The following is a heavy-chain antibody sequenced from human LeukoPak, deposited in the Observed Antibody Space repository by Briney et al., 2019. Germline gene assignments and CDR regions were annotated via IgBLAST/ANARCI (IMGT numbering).Heavy chain of an antibody. CDR1: GFTFSVYY. J-gene: IGHJ6*02. CDR2: ISSSGSTI. Sequence: GGSLRLSCAASGFTFSVYYMSWIRQAPGKGLEWVSYISSSGSTIYYADSVKGRFTISRDNAKNSLYLQMNSLRAEDTAVYYCASIPERYYYGMDVWGQGTTVTVSS. V-gene: IGHV3-11*01. D-gene: IGHD1-14*01. CDR3: ASIPERYYYGMDV.